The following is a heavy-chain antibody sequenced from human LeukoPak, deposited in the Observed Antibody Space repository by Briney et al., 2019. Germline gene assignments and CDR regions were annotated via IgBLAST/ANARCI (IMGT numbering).Heavy chain of an antibody. Sequence: SETLSLTCTVSGDSTSSSSYYWGWIRQPPGKGLEWIGSIYYSGSTYHNPSLRSRVTISDDTSKNQFSLKLSSVTAADTAVYYCARIVGATDYFDYWGQGTLVTVSS. D-gene: IGHD1-26*01. V-gene: IGHV4-39*01. J-gene: IGHJ4*02. CDR1: GDSTSSSSYY. CDR3: ARIVGATDYFDY. CDR2: IYYSGST.